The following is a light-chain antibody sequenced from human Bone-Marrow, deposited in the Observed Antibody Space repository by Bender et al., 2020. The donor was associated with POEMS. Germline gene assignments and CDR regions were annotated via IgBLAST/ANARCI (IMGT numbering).Light chain of an antibody. V-gene: IGLV2-14*03. CDR3: SSYTSYTAV. Sequence: QSALTQPASVSGSPGQSIAISCTGISSDVGVSSLVPWYQHHPGKAPKLIIFDVSNRPFGISSRFSGSTSGNTASLTISGLQAEDEADYYCSSYTSYTAVFGGGTKLTVL. CDR1: SSDVGVSSL. CDR2: DVS. J-gene: IGLJ2*01.